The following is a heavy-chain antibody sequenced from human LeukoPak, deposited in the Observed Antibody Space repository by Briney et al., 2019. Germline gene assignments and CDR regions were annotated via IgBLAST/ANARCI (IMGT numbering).Heavy chain of an antibody. V-gene: IGHV4-4*02. CDR1: GGSISSSNW. D-gene: IGHD6-19*01. Sequence: SETLSLTCAVSGGSISSSNWWSWVRQPPGKGLEWIGEIYHSGSTNYNPSLKSRVTISVDKSKNQFSLKLSSVTAADTAVYYCARGGVGSGWYRPFDHWGQGTLVTVSS. J-gene: IGHJ4*02. CDR3: ARGGVGSGWYRPFDH. CDR2: IYHSGST.